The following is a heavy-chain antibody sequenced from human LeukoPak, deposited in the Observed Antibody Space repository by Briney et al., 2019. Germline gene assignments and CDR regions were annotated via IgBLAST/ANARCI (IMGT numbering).Heavy chain of an antibody. D-gene: IGHD3-22*01. CDR3: ARSLITMIVVAPFDY. J-gene: IGHJ4*02. V-gene: IGHV3-30-3*01. CDR2: ISYDGSNK. Sequence: GGSLRLSCAASGFTFSSYAMHWVRQAPGKGLEWVAVISYDGSNKYYADSVEGRFTISRDNSKNTLYLQMNSLRAEDTAVYYCARSLITMIVVAPFDYWGQGTLVTVSS. CDR1: GFTFSSYA.